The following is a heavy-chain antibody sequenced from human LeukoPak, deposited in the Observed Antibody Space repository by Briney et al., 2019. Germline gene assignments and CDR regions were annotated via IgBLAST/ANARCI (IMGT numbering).Heavy chain of an antibody. Sequence: KPGGSLRLSCAASGFTFSDYYMSWSRQALGKGLEWVSYISSSGSTIYYADSVKGRFNISSDNAKNSLYLQMNSLRAEDTAVYCCARSLAWIDSKTGAGDYWGQGTLVTVSS. CDR3: ARSLAWIDSKTGAGDY. J-gene: IGHJ4*02. V-gene: IGHV3-11*04. CDR2: ISSSGSTI. D-gene: IGHD3-3*01. CDR1: GFTFSDYY.